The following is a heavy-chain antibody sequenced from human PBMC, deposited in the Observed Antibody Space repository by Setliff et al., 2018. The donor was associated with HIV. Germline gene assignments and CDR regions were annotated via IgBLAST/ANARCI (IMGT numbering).Heavy chain of an antibody. CDR1: GGSLRNSY. CDR2: VDHSGSA. J-gene: IGHJ3*02. CDR3: ARGRIRTTMVVVIRSGALDI. Sequence: SETLSLTCAVYGGSLRNSYWTWIRQTPGKRLEWLGEVDHSGSANYNPSLKTRNAISTDTSKNQFSLKLTSVTAAATAVYYCARGRIRTTMVVVIRSGALDIWGQGAMVTVSS. D-gene: IGHD3-22*01. V-gene: IGHV4-34*01.